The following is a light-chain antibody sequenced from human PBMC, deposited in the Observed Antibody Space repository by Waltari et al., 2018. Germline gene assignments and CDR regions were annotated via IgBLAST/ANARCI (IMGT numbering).Light chain of an antibody. CDR1: SGHRSNV. CDR3: QTGGHGTWV. Sequence: QLVLTQSLSASASLGASVKLTCTLSSGHRSNVIVWHQQQPEKGPRYLMKVNSDGSHSKGGEIPDRFSGSSSGAERYLTISILQSEDEADYYCQTGGHGTWVFGGGTKLTVL. CDR2: VNSDGSH. V-gene: IGLV4-69*01. J-gene: IGLJ3*02.